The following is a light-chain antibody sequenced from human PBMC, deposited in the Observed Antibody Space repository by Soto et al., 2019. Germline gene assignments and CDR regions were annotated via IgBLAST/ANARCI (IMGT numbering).Light chain of an antibody. J-gene: IGKJ1*01. Sequence: ELVMTQSPATLSVSPGERCKLSCRASESVTNYLAWYQQKPGQAPRLLVYDVSNRATGIPARFSGGGSGTDFTLTISNLEPEDFAVYYCQQRSDWPWTFGQGTKVDI. CDR1: ESVTNY. V-gene: IGKV3-11*01. CDR3: QQRSDWPWT. CDR2: DVS.